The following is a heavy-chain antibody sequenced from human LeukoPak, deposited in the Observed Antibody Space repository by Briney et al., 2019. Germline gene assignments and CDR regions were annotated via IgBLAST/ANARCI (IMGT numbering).Heavy chain of an antibody. Sequence: PGGSLILSCAASGFTFSSYAMTWVRQAPGKGLEWVSVIYSGGSTCYADSVKGRFTISRDNSKNTLYLQMNSLRAEDTAVYYCAKRASGSGTSLYYFDYWGQGTLVTVSS. V-gene: IGHV3-23*03. CDR3: AKRASGSGTSLYYFDY. D-gene: IGHD3-10*01. CDR2: IYSGGST. J-gene: IGHJ4*02. CDR1: GFTFSSYA.